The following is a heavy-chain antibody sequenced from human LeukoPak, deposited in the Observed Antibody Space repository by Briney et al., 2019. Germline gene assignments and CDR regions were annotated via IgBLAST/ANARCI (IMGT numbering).Heavy chain of an antibody. Sequence: SVKVSCKASGGTFSSYAISWVRQAPGQGLEWMGGIIPIFGTANYAQKFQGRVTITTDESTSTAYMALSSLRSEDTAVYYCASALMVADAFDIWGQGTMVTVSS. J-gene: IGHJ3*02. CDR1: GGTFSSYA. CDR3: ASALMVADAFDI. CDR2: IIPIFGTA. V-gene: IGHV1-69*05. D-gene: IGHD4/OR15-4a*01.